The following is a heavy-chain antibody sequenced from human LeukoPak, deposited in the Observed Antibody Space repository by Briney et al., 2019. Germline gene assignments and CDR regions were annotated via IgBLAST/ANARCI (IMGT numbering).Heavy chain of an antibody. J-gene: IGHJ5*01. CDR3: ARVSGNYYRWFDS. CDR1: GGTFSRYS. Sequence: ASVKVSCNASGGTFSRYSISWVRQAPGQGLEWMGGIIPIFGTANYAQKFQGRVTITADESTSTAYMELSSLRAEDTAVYYCARVSGNYYRWFDSWGQGTLVTVSS. CDR2: IIPIFGTA. V-gene: IGHV1-69*13. D-gene: IGHD1-26*01.